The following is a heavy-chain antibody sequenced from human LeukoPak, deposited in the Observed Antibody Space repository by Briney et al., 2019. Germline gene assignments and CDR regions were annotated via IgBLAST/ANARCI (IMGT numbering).Heavy chain of an antibody. CDR2: ISDSGGRT. CDR1: GFTFSNYG. Sequence: PGWSLRHSCAVSGFTFSNYGMSWVRQAPGKGLEWVAGISDSGGRTNYADSVKGRFSISRDNPKNTLYLQMNSLRAEDTAVYFCAKRGVVIRVILVGFHKEANYFDSWGEGALVTVSS. J-gene: IGHJ4*02. CDR3: AKRGVVIRVILVGFHKEANYFDS. D-gene: IGHD2-2*01. V-gene: IGHV3-23*01.